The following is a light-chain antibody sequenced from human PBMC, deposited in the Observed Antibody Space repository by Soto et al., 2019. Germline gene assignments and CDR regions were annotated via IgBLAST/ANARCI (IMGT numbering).Light chain of an antibody. J-gene: IGLJ3*02. CDR3: QSYDSSLGGVV. V-gene: IGLV1-40*01. CDR1: SSNVGAGYD. CDR2: NNN. Sequence: QSVLTQPPSVSGAPGERVAISCTGSSSNVGAGYDVYWYQQLPGTAPKLLIYNNNNRPSGVPDRFSGSRSGTSASLAITGLQADDEADYHCQSYDSSLGGVVFGGGTKLTVL.